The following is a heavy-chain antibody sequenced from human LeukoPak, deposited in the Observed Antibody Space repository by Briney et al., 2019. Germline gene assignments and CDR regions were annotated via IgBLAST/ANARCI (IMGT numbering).Heavy chain of an antibody. D-gene: IGHD2-2*01. CDR3: ARARGFVKGYCSSTSCYGVSNWFDP. J-gene: IGHJ5*02. Sequence: GGSLRLSSAASGFTFSSYWMHWVRQAPGKGLVWVSRINSDGSSTSYADSVKGRFTISRDNAKNTLYLQMNSLRAEDTAVYYCARARGFVKGYCSSTSCYGVSNWFDPWGQGTLVTVSS. CDR2: INSDGSST. V-gene: IGHV3-74*01. CDR1: GFTFSSYW.